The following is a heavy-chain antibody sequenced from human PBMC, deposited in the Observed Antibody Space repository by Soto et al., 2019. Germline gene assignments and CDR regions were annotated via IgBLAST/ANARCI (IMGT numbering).Heavy chain of an antibody. CDR3: ASGSRDSSRGGRILDS. V-gene: IGHV3-23*01. CDR1: GITFRTRA. D-gene: IGHD3-10*01. Sequence: EVQLLESGGDLVRPGGSLRLSCVASGITFRTRAMNWVRQAPGEGLEWVSVITDSGGDSKYADSVRGRFTISRDNSKNTLYWKMNALRAVDSAVYYGASGSRDSSRGGRILDSGGRGPLVTVSS. CDR2: ITDSGGDS. J-gene: IGHJ4*02.